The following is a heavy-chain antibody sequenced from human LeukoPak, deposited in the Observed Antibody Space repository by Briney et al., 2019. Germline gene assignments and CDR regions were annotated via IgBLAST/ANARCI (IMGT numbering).Heavy chain of an antibody. CDR2: LTPAGTT. Sequence: GGSLRLSCAASGFNFANYAMSWVRQAPGKGLEWVSALTPAGTTFYADIVKGRFSVSRDNSKNTLSLQMNSLRAEDTAVYYCVKESPYPEGSTARIYYFDNWGQGTLVTVSS. D-gene: IGHD2-2*01. V-gene: IGHV3-23*01. CDR1: GFNFANYA. J-gene: IGHJ4*02. CDR3: VKESPYPEGSTARIYYFDN.